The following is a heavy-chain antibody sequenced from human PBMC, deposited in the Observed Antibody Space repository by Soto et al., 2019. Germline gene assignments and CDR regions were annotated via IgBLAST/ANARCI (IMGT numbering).Heavy chain of an antibody. CDR3: ARGAGLRLGEFYSIV. CDR2: ISAYNGNT. CDR1: GYTFTSYG. Sequence: ASVKVSCKASGYTFTSYGISWVRQAPGQGLEWMGWISAYNGNTNYAQKLQGRVTMATDTSTSTAYMELRSLRSDDTAVYYCARGAGLRLGEFYSIVWGQGTLVTVSS. D-gene: IGHD3-16*01. V-gene: IGHV1-18*01. J-gene: IGHJ4*02.